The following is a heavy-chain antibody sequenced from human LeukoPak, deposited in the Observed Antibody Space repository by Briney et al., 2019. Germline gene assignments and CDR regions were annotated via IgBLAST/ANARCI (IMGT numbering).Heavy chain of an antibody. CDR1: GFTFSSYE. CDR2: ISSSGSTI. D-gene: IGHD5-12*01. Sequence: GGSLRLSCAVSGFTFSSYEMNWVRQAPGKGLEWVSYISSSGSTIYYADSVKGRFTISRDNAKNSLYLQMNSLRAEDTAVYYCARALSGPTDYWGQGTLVTVSS. J-gene: IGHJ4*02. CDR3: ARALSGPTDY. V-gene: IGHV3-48*03.